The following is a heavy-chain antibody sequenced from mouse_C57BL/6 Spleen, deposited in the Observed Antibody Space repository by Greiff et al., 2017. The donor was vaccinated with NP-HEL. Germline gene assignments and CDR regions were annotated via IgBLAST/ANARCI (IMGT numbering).Heavy chain of an antibody. D-gene: IGHD1-1*01. CDR2: IYPRSGNT. J-gene: IGHJ2*01. Sequence: QVQLQQSGAELARPGASVKLSCKASGYTFTSYGISWVKQRTGQGLEWIGEIYPRSGNTYYNEKFKGKATLTADKSSSTAYMELRSLTSEDSAVSFCARSPPFLPTVVSTGDYFDSCRQGTTLTVSS. V-gene: IGHV1-81*01. CDR3: ARSPPFLPTVVSTGDYFDS. CDR1: GYTFTSYG.